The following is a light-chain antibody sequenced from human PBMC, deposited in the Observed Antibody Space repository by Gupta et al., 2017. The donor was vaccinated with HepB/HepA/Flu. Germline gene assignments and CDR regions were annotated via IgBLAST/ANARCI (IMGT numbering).Light chain of an antibody. V-gene: IGKV3-15*01. CDR3: QQYNNWPHT. CDR1: QSVSSN. J-gene: IGKJ1*01. Sequence: EIVMTQSPATLSVSPGERATLSCRASQSVSSNLAWYQQKPGQAPRLLIYGASTRATGIPARFSGSGSGTEFTLTISSLQSEDFAVYYCQQYNNWPHTFGQGTXVEIK. CDR2: GAS.